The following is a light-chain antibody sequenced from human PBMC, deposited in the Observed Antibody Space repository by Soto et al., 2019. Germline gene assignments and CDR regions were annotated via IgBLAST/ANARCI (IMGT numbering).Light chain of an antibody. V-gene: IGLV1-40*01. CDR2: SNS. CDR3: QSCDVSLTGCL. J-gene: IGLJ3*02. CDR1: KCNIVPSHD. Sequence: QSVLTQPPSVSGAQGQRISISCTGSKCNIVPSHDVHWYLQLPGTPPKLIIYSNSNRPSGVPDRISASTSYTSASLVITVLQAEDEGDYSCQSCDVSLTGCLFGGGTQLTVL.